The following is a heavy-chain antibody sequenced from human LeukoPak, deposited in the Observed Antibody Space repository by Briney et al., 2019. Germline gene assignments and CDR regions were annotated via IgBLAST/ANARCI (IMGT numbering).Heavy chain of an antibody. Sequence: GGSLRLSCAASGFTFSRYWMSWVRQAPRKGLEWVANTKQDGSEKNYVDSVKGRFTISRDNAKNSLYLQMNSLRAEDTAVYYCASTFGLGAFWGQGTLVTVSS. CDR3: ASTFGLGAF. V-gene: IGHV3-7*05. CDR2: TKQDGSEK. J-gene: IGHJ4*02. CDR1: GFTFSRYW. D-gene: IGHD3/OR15-3a*01.